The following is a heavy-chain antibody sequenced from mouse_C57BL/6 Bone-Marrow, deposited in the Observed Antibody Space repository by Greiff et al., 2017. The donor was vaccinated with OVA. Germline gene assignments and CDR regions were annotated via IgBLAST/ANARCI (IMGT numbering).Heavy chain of an antibody. D-gene: IGHD2-2*01. CDR2: ISDGGSYT. Sequence: EVQGVESGGGLVKPGGSLKLSCAASGFTFSSYAMSWVRQTPEKRLEWVATISDGGSYTYYPDNVKGRFTISRDNAKNNLYLQMSHLKSEDTAMYYCARDAGYDVWFADWGQGTLVTVSA. J-gene: IGHJ3*01. V-gene: IGHV5-4*01. CDR1: GFTFSSYA. CDR3: ARDAGYDVWFAD.